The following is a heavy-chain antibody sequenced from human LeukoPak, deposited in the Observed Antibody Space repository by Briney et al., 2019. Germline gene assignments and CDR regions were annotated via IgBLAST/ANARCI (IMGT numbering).Heavy chain of an antibody. D-gene: IGHD4-17*01. J-gene: IGHJ2*01. CDR3: ARGTTVTTWWYFDL. CDR2: INNDESGT. V-gene: IGHV3-74*01. Sequence: PGGSLRLSCTASGFTFGDYAMSWFRQAPGKGLVWVSRINNDESGTRYADSVKGRFTISRDNAKNTLYLQMNSLRAEDTAVYYCARGTTVTTWWYFDLWGRGTLVTVSS. CDR1: GFTFGDYA.